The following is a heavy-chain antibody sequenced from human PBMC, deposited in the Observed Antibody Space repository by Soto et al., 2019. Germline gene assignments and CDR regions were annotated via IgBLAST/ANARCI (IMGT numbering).Heavy chain of an antibody. CDR3: TTDFPPLRFLEWDDAFDI. D-gene: IGHD3-3*01. CDR1: GFTFSNAW. CDR2: IKSKTDGGTT. Sequence: EVQLVESGGGLVKPGGSLRLSCAASGFTFSNAWMNWVRQAPGKGLEWVGRIKSKTDGGTTDYAAPVKGRFTISRDDSKNTLYLQKNSLKTEDTAVYYRTTDFPPLRFLEWDDAFDIWGQGTMVTVSS. J-gene: IGHJ3*02. V-gene: IGHV3-15*07.